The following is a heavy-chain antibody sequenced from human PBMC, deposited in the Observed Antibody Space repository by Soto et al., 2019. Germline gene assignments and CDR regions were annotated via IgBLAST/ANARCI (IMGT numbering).Heavy chain of an antibody. CDR1: GYTFNTYG. V-gene: IGHV1-18*01. D-gene: IGHD1-1*01. CDR2: ISAYNGNT. CDR3: ARQEYNWNEFDY. J-gene: IGHJ4*02. Sequence: ASVKVSCKTSGYTFNTYGINWVRQAPGQGLEWMGWISAYNGNTNYAQKLQGRVTMTTDTSTSTAYMELRSLRSDDTAVYYCARQEYNWNEFDYWGQGTLVTVSS.